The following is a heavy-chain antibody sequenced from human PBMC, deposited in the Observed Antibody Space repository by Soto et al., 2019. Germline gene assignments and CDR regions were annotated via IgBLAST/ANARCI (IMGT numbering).Heavy chain of an antibody. CDR1: GGTFSTYA. Sequence: QVQLVQSGAEVKKPESSVKVSCKAPGGTFSTYAISWVRQAPGQGLEWMGGIIPMFGTANYAQRLQDRVTFTXXESTNTVYMELSSLRSEDTAVYFCASGIQLWLRRINNGYSGWGQGTLVTVSS. J-gene: IGHJ4*02. CDR3: ASGIQLWLRRINNGYSG. V-gene: IGHV1-69*05. D-gene: IGHD5-18*01. CDR2: IIPMFGTA.